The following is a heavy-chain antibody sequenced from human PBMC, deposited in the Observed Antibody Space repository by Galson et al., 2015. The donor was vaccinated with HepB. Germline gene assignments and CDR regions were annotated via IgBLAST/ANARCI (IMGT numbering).Heavy chain of an antibody. CDR2: INPSGGST. V-gene: IGHV1-46*01. CDR1: GYTFTSYY. D-gene: IGHD2-15*01. Sequence: SVKVSCKASGYTFTSYYMHWVRQAPGQGLEWMGIINPSGGSTSYAQKFQGRVTMTRDTSTSTVYMELSSLRSEDTAIYYCAKVPNFYCSGGNCYFDYWGQGTLVTVSS. CDR3: AKVPNFYCSGGNCYFDY. J-gene: IGHJ4*02.